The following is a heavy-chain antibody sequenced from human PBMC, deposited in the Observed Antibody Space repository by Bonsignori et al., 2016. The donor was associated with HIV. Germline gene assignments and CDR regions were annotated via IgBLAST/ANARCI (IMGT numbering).Heavy chain of an antibody. J-gene: IGHJ4*02. CDR2: ISSSGSSI. Sequence: WIRQPPGKGLEWVSSISSSGSSIYYAGSVKGRFTVSRDNAKNSLYLQMNSLGAEDTAVYYCARGPIVGDYWGQGTLVTVSS. CDR3: ARGPIVGDY. V-gene: IGHV3-21*01. D-gene: IGHD1-26*01.